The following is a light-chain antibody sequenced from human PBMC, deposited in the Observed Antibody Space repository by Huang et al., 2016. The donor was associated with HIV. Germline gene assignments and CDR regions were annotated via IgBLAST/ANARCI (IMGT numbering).Light chain of an antibody. CDR1: QSVSSN. CDR3: QQYNDWPPT. J-gene: IGKJ1*01. Sequence: EIVMTQSPATLSVSPGERATLSCRASQSVSSNLAWYQQKPGQAPRLLIYGASTRAPDIPARFSGSGSGTEFTLTFSSLQSEDFAVYYCQQYNDWPPTFGQGTKVEIK. CDR2: GAS. V-gene: IGKV3-15*01.